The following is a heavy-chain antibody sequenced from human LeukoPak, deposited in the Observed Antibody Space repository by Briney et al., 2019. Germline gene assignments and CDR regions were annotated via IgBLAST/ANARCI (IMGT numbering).Heavy chain of an antibody. Sequence: SETLSLTCTVSGGSISSYYWSWIRQPPGKGLEWIGYIYYSGSTNYNPSLKSRVTISVDTSKNQFSLKLSSLRSEDTAVYYCARASYANYYGSGSYYNQFLYYYMDVWGKGTTVIVSS. D-gene: IGHD3-10*01. CDR3: ARASYANYYGSGSYYNQFLYYYMDV. J-gene: IGHJ6*03. CDR2: IYYSGST. V-gene: IGHV4-59*01. CDR1: GGSISSYY.